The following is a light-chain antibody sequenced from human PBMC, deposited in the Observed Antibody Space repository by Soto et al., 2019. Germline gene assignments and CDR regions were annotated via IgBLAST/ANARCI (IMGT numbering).Light chain of an antibody. J-gene: IGLJ1*01. CDR1: SSDIGGYNY. CDR2: EVS. Sequence: QSVLTQPPSASGSPGQSVTISCTGTSSDIGGYNYVSWYQQGPGRAPKLMIYEVSNRPSGVSNRFSGSKSGNTASLTISGLQAEDEADYYCSSYTSSSTYVFGIGTKV. V-gene: IGLV2-14*01. CDR3: SSYTSSSTYV.